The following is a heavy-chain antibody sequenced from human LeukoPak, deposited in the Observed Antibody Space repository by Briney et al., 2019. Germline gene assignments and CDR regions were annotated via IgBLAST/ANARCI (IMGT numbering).Heavy chain of an antibody. Sequence: GESLKISCKGSGYSFTSYWIAWVRQMPGKGLEWMGVIYPNDSETRYSPSFQGQVTISADKSISTAYLQWSSLKASDTAMYYCARRPHCSGGSCYSPFDYWGQGTLVTVSS. CDR3: ARRPHCSGGSCYSPFDY. D-gene: IGHD2-15*01. CDR2: IYPNDSET. CDR1: GYSFTSYW. J-gene: IGHJ4*02. V-gene: IGHV5-51*01.